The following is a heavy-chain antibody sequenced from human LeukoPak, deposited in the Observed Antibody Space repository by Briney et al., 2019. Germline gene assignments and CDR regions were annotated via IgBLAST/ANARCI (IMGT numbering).Heavy chain of an antibody. D-gene: IGHD2-21*01. CDR3: ARIRDCVDY. Sequence: SETLSLTCAVYGGSFRGYYWSWIRQPPGKGLDRIGAINNSGSTNYNPSLKSRVTISVDTSKNQFSLKLSSVTAADTAVYYCARIRDCVDYWGQGTLVTVSS. V-gene: IGHV4-34*01. J-gene: IGHJ4*02. CDR1: GGSFRGYY. CDR2: INNSGST.